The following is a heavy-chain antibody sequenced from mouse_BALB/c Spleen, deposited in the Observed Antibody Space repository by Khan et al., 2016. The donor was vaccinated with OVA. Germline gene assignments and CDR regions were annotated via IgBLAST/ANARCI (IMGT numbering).Heavy chain of an antibody. J-gene: IGHJ4*01. CDR2: ISSGSTTI. CDR1: GFTFSSFG. D-gene: IGHD2-3*01. V-gene: IGHV5-17*02. CDR3: AGRRTNDGYYGGALDY. Sequence: EVELVESGGGLVQPGGSRKLSCAASGFTFSSFGMHWVRQAPEKGLEWVAYISSGSTTIYYVDTVKGRFTISRDNPKNTLFLQMTSLRSEDTAMYYCAGRRTNDGYYGGALDYWGQGTAVTVSS.